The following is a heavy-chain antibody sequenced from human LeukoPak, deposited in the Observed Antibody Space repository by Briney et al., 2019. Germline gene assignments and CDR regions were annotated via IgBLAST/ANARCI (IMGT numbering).Heavy chain of an antibody. CDR2: ISRHGGST. V-gene: IGHV3-64*01. CDR3: AKDIGSYYDY. CDR1: GFTFSSYA. D-gene: IGHD3-10*01. Sequence: GGSLRLSCAASGFTFSSYAMHWVRQAPGKGLEYVSAISRHGGSTYYANSVTGRFTISRDNSKNTLYLEMNSLRAEDTAVYYCAKDIGSYYDYWGQGILVTVSS. J-gene: IGHJ4*02.